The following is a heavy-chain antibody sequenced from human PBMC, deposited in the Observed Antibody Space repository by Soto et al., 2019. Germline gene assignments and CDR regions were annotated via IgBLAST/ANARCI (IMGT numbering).Heavy chain of an antibody. J-gene: IGHJ6*02. CDR2: IYYSGST. CDR3: ARQLAVAGTFYYYYYGMDV. CDR1: GGSIISSSYY. D-gene: IGHD6-19*01. Sequence: PSAPLSLTCTVSGGSIISSSYYWVWILRPPGKGLELIGSIYYSGSTYYNPSLKSRVTISVDTSKNQFSLKLSSVTAADTAVYYCARQLAVAGTFYYYYYGMDVWGQGTTVTVSS. V-gene: IGHV4-39*01.